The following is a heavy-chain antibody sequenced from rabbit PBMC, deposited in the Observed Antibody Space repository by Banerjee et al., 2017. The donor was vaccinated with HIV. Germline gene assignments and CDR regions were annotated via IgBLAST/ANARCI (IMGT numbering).Heavy chain of an antibody. CDR3: ARDLTGIIGWNFNL. Sequence: QEQLEESGGDLVKPEGSLTLTCTASGFSLSSSYWICWVRQAPGKGLEWIACIYAGSSGSTAYASWAKGRITISKTSSTTVTLQMTSLTAADTATYFCARDLTGIIGWNFNLWGPGTLVTVS. D-gene: IGHD1-1*01. J-gene: IGHJ4*01. CDR2: IYAGSSGST. CDR1: GFSLSSSYW. V-gene: IGHV1S45*01.